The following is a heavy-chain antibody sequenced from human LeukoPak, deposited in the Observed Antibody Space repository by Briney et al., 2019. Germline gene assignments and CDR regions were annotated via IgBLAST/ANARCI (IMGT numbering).Heavy chain of an antibody. Sequence: GGSLRLSCTASGFTFGDYATSWVRQAPGKGLEWVGFIRSKAYGGTTEYAASVKGRFTISRDDSKSIAYLQMNSLKTEDTAVYYCTRESSTYYYGMDVWGQGTTVTVSS. CDR1: GFTFGDYA. D-gene: IGHD2-2*01. CDR2: IRSKAYGGTT. CDR3: TRESSTYYYGMDV. V-gene: IGHV3-49*04. J-gene: IGHJ6*02.